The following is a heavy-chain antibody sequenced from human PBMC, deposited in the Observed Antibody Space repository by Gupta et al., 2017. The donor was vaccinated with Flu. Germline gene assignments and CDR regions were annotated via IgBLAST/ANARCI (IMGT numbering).Heavy chain of an antibody. CDR3: ARDIVQWLSVAHYYYYYGMDV. V-gene: IGHV3-7*01. Sequence: EVQLVESGGGLVQPGGSLRLSCAASGFTFSSYWMSWVRQAPGKGLEWVANIKQDGSEKYYVDSVKGRFTISRDNAKNSLYLQMNSLRAEDTAVYYCARDIVQWLSVAHYYYYYGMDVWGQGTTVTVSS. D-gene: IGHD6-19*01. CDR2: IKQDGSEK. J-gene: IGHJ6*02. CDR1: GFTFSSYW.